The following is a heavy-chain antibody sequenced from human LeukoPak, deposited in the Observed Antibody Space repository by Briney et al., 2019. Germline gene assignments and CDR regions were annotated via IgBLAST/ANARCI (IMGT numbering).Heavy chain of an antibody. CDR2: ISGSGGST. D-gene: IGHD1-26*01. CDR3: AIPVGATLYFQH. CDR1: GFTFSSYA. V-gene: IGHV3-23*01. Sequence: GGSLRLSCAASGFTFSSYAMSWVRQAPGKGLEWVPAISGSGGSTYYADSVKGRFTISRDNSKNTLYLQMNSLRAEDTAVYYCAIPVGATLYFQHWGQGTLVTVSS. J-gene: IGHJ1*01.